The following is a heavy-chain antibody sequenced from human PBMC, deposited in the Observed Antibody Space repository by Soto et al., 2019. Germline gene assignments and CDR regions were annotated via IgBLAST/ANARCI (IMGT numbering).Heavy chain of an antibody. D-gene: IGHD2-15*01. Sequence: EVHLVESGGGLVKPGGSLRLSCAASGFRFSIDWMNWVRQAPGKGLEWVGRIKSKTTTGTTHYSTPVKGRFVVSADGSENTLYLNMSSLKTEDTAVYYCTTGLYNSGGMDHWGHGTLVTVSS. V-gene: IGHV3-15*07. J-gene: IGHJ4*01. CDR3: TTGLYNSGGMDH. CDR2: IKSKTTTGTT. CDR1: GFRFSIDW.